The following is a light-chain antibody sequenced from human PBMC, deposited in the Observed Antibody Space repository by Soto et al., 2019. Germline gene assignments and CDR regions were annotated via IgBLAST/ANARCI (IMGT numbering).Light chain of an antibody. CDR3: QSYDSSLSGFGV. V-gene: IGLV1-40*01. J-gene: IGLJ3*02. CDR2: GNS. CDR1: SSNIGAGYD. Sequence: QSVLTQPPSVSGAPGQRVTISCTGSSSNIGAGYDVHWYQQLPGTAPKLLIYGNSNRPSGVPDRFSGSKSGTSDSLAITGLQAEDEADYYCQSYDSSLSGFGVFGGGTQLTVL.